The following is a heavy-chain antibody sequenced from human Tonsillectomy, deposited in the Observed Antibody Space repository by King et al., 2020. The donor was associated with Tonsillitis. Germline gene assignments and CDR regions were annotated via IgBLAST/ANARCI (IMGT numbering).Heavy chain of an antibody. V-gene: IGHV3-74*02. CDR2: IDTDGSTT. D-gene: IGHD6-13*01. CDR1: GFTFSNYW. CDR3: TRSSTWSGSCQYFFNY. Sequence: VQLVESGGGLVQPGGSLRLSCAASGFTFSNYWMHWVRQAPGKGLVWVSHIDTDGSTTAYADSVKGRFTISRDNAKNTLYLQVNSLRAEDTAVYYCTRSSTWSGSCQYFFNYWGQGTLVTVSS. J-gene: IGHJ4*02.